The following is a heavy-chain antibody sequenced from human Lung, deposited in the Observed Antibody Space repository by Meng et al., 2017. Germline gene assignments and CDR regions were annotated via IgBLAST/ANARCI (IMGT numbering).Heavy chain of an antibody. V-gene: IGHV4-4*07. J-gene: IGHJ4*02. Sequence: SETLSLTCTVSGGSMGSHYWSWIRQPAGKALEWIGRIFPSGSTNYKPSPRSRATMSVDTSRSQFSLKLTSVTAADTAVYYCARESDRVTTMIDYWGQGTLVTVSS. CDR3: ARESDRVTTMIDY. CDR2: IFPSGST. CDR1: GGSMGSHY. D-gene: IGHD5-12*01.